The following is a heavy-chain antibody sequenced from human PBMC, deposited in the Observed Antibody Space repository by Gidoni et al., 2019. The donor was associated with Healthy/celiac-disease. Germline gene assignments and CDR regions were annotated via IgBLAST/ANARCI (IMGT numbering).Heavy chain of an antibody. CDR3: ARGGIAVAGFDY. Sequence: DSVKGRFTISIDNAKNSLYLQMNSLRAEDTAVYYCARGGIAVAGFDYWGQGTLVTVSS. D-gene: IGHD6-19*01. J-gene: IGHJ4*02. V-gene: IGHV3-7*01.